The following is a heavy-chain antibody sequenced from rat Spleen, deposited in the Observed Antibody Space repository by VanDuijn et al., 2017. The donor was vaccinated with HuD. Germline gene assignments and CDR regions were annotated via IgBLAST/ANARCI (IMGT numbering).Heavy chain of an antibody. D-gene: IGHD1-12*01. V-gene: IGHV2-13*01. J-gene: IGHJ2*01. CDR1: GFSLNSYH. CDR3: ARANRESYAHFDY. Sequence: QVQLKESGPGLVQPSQTLSLTCTVSGFSLNSYHVSWVRQPPGKSLVWMGTIWAGGGTNYNSAVQSRLRISRDTSKSQVFLKMNSLQTEDTATYYCARANRESYAHFDYWGQGVTVTVSS. CDR2: IWAGGGT.